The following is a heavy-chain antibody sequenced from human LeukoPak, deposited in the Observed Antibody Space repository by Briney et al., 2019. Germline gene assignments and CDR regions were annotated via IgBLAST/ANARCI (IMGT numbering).Heavy chain of an antibody. Sequence: SETLSLTCTVSGGSISSYYWSWIRQPPGKGLEWIGYIYYSGSTNYNPSLKSRVTISVDTSKNQFSLHLNSVTPEDTAVYYCARRLTQYDCFDPWGQGILVTVSS. D-gene: IGHD2-2*01. CDR3: ARRLTQYDCFDP. V-gene: IGHV4-59*12. CDR2: IYYSGST. CDR1: GGSISSYY. J-gene: IGHJ5*02.